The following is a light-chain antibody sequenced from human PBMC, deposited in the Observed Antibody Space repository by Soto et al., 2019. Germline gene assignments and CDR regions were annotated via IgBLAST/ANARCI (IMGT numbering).Light chain of an antibody. J-gene: IGKJ5*01. CDR3: QQYNNWPIT. V-gene: IGKV3-15*01. CDR1: QSVSSN. Sequence: DIVMTQSPDSLSASLRERATINCKSSQSVSSNLAWYQKKPGQAPRILIYGASTRATGIPARVIGIGSGTEITLTISSLQSEDFAVYYCQQYNNWPITFGQGTRLEIK. CDR2: GAS.